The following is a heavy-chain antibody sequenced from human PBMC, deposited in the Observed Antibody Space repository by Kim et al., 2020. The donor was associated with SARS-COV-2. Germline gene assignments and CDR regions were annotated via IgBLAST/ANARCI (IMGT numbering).Heavy chain of an antibody. CDR1: GGSFSGYH. CDR2: INHSGST. V-gene: IGHV4-34*01. J-gene: IGHJ6*02. D-gene: IGHD2-2*02. CDR3: ARGMAGVVPSPILGIGPHYDYYAMDV. Sequence: SETLSLTCAVYGGSFSGYHWTWIRQPPGKGLEWIGQINHSGSTNCNPSLKSRVTISLDTSKNQFSLKLRSVTAADTAVYYCARGMAGVVPSPILGIGPHYDYYAMDVWGQGTTVTVS.